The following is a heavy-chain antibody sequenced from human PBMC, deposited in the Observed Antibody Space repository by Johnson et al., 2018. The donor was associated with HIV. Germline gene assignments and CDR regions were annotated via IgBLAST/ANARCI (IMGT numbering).Heavy chain of an antibody. CDR3: ARTGRWELLPDAFDI. Sequence: VQLVESGGGLVQPGGSLRLSCAASGFTFSSYAMHWVRQAPGKGLEYVSAISSNGVGTYYANPVKGRFTISRDNSKNTLHLQMGSLRTEDMAVYSCARTGRWELLPDAFDIWGQGTMVTVSS. CDR1: GFTFSSYA. V-gene: IGHV3-64*01. J-gene: IGHJ3*02. D-gene: IGHD1-26*01. CDR2: ISSNGVGT.